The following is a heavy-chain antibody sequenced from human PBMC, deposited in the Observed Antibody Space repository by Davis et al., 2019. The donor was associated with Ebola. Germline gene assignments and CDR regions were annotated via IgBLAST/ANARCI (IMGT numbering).Heavy chain of an antibody. CDR2: TYYNSKWYN. CDR3: ARGWLRTGMDV. J-gene: IGHJ6*04. V-gene: IGHV6-1*01. D-gene: IGHD5-12*01. CDR1: GDSVSSVA. Sequence: PSETLSLTCDISGDSVSSVAWNWIRQSPSRGLEWLGRTYYNSKWYNDYAVSVKSRITINPDTSKNQFSLQLNSVTPEDTAVYYCARGWLRTGMDVWGKGTTVTVSS.